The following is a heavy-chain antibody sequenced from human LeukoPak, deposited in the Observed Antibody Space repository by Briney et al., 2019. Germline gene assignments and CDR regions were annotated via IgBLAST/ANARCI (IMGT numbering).Heavy chain of an antibody. D-gene: IGHD3-22*01. Sequence: SETLSLTCTVSGVSFSGYYWSWIRQPPGKGLEWIGYIYYSGSTNYNPSLKSRVTISVDTSKNQFSLKLSSVTAADTAVYYCARRVYYFDSSGYYNVYYQHWGQGTLVTVSS. CDR3: ARRVYYFDSSGYYNVYYQH. V-gene: IGHV4-59*08. CDR2: IYYSGST. CDR1: GVSFSGYY. J-gene: IGHJ1*01.